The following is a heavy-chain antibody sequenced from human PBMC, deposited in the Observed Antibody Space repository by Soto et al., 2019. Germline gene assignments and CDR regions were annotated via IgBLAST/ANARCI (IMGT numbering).Heavy chain of an antibody. J-gene: IGHJ4*02. Sequence: LSLTWAVYGGSFIGYYWSWIRQPPGKGLEWIGEINHSGSTNYNPSLXSRVTISVXTSKNHFSLKRXSVTAXDRSVYYCASTPTKYSGYEGWRQGTLVTVSS. CDR2: INHSGST. CDR3: ASTPTKYSGYEG. V-gene: IGHV4-34*01. D-gene: IGHD5-12*01. CDR1: GGSFIGYY.